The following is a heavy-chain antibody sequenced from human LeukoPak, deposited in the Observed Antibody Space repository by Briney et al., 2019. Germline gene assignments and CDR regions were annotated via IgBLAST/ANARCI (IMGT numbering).Heavy chain of an antibody. Sequence: SQTLSLTCIVSSGSISSGGYYWSWIRQHPGKGLEWIGYISHSGGTLYNPSLKSRVMILLDTSKNQFSLKLTSVTAADTAVYYCARDGGSSGYRYFDLWGRGTLVTVSS. CDR2: ISHSGGT. V-gene: IGHV4-31*03. D-gene: IGHD3-22*01. CDR3: ARDGGSSGYRYFDL. CDR1: SGSISSGGYY. J-gene: IGHJ2*01.